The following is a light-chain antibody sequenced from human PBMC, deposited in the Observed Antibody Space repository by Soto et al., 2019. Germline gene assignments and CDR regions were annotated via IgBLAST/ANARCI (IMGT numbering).Light chain of an antibody. V-gene: IGLV2-14*01. Sequence: QSVLTQPASVSWSPGQSIAISCTGTSSDIGSYNYVSWYQQHPGKAPKLMIHEVSNRPSGVSDRFSGSKSGNTASLTISGLQADDEADYYCSSHTTYSTRVFGTGTKLTVL. CDR2: EVS. J-gene: IGLJ1*01. CDR1: SSDIGSYNY. CDR3: SSHTTYSTRV.